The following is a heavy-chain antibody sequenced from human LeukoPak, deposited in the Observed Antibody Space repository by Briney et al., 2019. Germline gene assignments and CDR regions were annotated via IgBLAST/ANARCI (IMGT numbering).Heavy chain of an antibody. Sequence: SETLSLTCAVYGGYFSGYYWSWIRQPPGKGLEWIGEINHSGSTNYNPSLKSRVTISVDTSKNQFSLKLSSVTAADTAVYYCAREGDIVVVPAAGRYFDYWGQGTLVTVSS. CDR2: INHSGST. D-gene: IGHD2-2*01. CDR3: AREGDIVVVPAAGRYFDY. V-gene: IGHV4-34*01. J-gene: IGHJ4*02. CDR1: GGYFSGYY.